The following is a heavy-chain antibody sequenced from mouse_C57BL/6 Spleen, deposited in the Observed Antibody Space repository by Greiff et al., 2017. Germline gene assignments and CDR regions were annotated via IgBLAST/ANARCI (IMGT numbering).Heavy chain of an antibody. CDR3: ARGATDYIYAMDY. J-gene: IGHJ4*01. Sequence: EVKLMESGPGLVKPSQSLSLTCSVTGYSITSGYYWNWIRQFPGNKLEWMGYISYDGSNNYNPSLKNRISITRDTSKNQFFLKLNSVTTEDTATYYCARGATDYIYAMDYWGQGTSVTVSS. V-gene: IGHV3-6*01. D-gene: IGHD2-4*01. CDR1: GYSITSGYY. CDR2: ISYDGSN.